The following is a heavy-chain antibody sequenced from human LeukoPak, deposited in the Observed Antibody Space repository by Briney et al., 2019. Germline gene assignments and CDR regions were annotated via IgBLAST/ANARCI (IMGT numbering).Heavy chain of an antibody. J-gene: IGHJ6*03. Sequence: SETLSLTCSVQGDSISSYYWSWIRQPAGKGLEWNGRIYTSGSTNYNPSLKSRVTMSVDTSKNQFSLKLSSVTAADTAVYYCARGDYDFWSGRGYYYYMDVWGKGTTVTVSS. CDR1: GDSISSYY. D-gene: IGHD3-3*01. CDR3: ARGDYDFWSGRGYYYYMDV. V-gene: IGHV4-4*07. CDR2: IYTSGST.